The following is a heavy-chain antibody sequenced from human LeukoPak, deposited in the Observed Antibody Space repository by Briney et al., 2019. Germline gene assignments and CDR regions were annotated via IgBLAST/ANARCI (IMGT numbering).Heavy chain of an antibody. CDR1: GFAFSGTA. J-gene: IGHJ4*02. Sequence: GGSLRLSCAASGFAFSGTAMSWVRQDPRKGLEWVSVISRIGDDIEYADSVKGRFTITRDNSNNIVYLQMNNLRAEDTAVYYCARESTPLFWGQGVRVTVSS. V-gene: IGHV3-23*01. CDR2: ISRIGDDI. CDR3: ARESTPLF.